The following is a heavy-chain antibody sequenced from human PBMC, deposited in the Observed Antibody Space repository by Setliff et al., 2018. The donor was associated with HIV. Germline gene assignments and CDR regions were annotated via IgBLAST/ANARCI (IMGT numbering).Heavy chain of an antibody. CDR1: GFTFSSYA. CDR2: ISVSGGNP. D-gene: IGHD3-22*01. Sequence: LSLSCAASGFTFSSYAMSWVRQAPGKGLEWVSAISVSGGNPYYADSVKGRFTISRDNSKNTLFLQMSSLRTEDTAVYYCAKDPTYYYESSGPYDAFDVWGQGTMVTVSS. CDR3: AKDPTYYYESSGPYDAFDV. V-gene: IGHV3-23*01. J-gene: IGHJ3*01.